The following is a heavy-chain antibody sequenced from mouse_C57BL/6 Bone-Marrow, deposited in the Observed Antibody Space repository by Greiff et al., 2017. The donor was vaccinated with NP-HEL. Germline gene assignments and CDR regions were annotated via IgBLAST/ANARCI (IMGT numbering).Heavy chain of an antibody. Sequence: VKLQQSGAELVRPGASVTLSCKASGYTFTDYEMHWVKQTPVHGLEWIGAIDPETGGTAYNQKFKGKAILTAEKSSSTAYMELRSLTSEDSAVYYCTRPPPWFAYWGQGTLVTVSA. CDR3: TRPPPWFAY. CDR2: IDPETGGT. CDR1: GYTFTDYE. J-gene: IGHJ3*01. V-gene: IGHV1-15*01.